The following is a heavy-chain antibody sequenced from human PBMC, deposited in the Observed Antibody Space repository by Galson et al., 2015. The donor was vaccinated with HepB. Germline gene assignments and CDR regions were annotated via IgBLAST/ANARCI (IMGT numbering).Heavy chain of an antibody. CDR2: MDPNSGNT. Sequence: SVKVSCKASGFSLSTYDINWVRQATGQGLEWLGWMDPNSGNTGYAQKFQGRITMTRNTAISTAYMELRSLRSEDTAVYYCARFPPSSSWDDSYYYMDVWGKGTTVTVSS. CDR3: ARFPPSSSWDDSYYYMDV. V-gene: IGHV1-8*01. D-gene: IGHD6-13*01. J-gene: IGHJ6*03. CDR1: GFSLSTYD.